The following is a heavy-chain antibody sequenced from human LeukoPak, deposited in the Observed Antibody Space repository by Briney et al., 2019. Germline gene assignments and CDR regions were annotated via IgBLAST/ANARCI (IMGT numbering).Heavy chain of an antibody. CDR1: GFTFSSYA. Sequence: GGSLRLSCAASGFTFSSYAMHWGRQAPGKGLEWVAVISYDGSNKYYADSVKGRFTISRDNSKNTLYLQMNSLRAEDTAVYYCARDLLPGYCSGGSCYSGWFDPWGQGTLVTVSS. V-gene: IGHV3-30-3*01. CDR2: ISYDGSNK. J-gene: IGHJ5*02. D-gene: IGHD2-15*01. CDR3: ARDLLPGYCSGGSCYSGWFDP.